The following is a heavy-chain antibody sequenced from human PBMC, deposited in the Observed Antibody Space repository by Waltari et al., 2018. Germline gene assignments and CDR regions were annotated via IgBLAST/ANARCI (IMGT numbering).Heavy chain of an antibody. Sequence: QVQLQQWGAGLFKPSETLSLTCAVHGGFFRGYFWSLLRQPPGKGLEWIVEINHSENTNYNPSLKSRVTMSVDTSKNQFSLNLSSVTAADTAVYYCARGRRISMIRGTWGFDYWGQGTLVTVSS. D-gene: IGHD3-10*01. CDR1: GGFFRGYF. CDR3: ARGRRISMIRGTWGFDY. V-gene: IGHV4-34*02. CDR2: INHSENT. J-gene: IGHJ4*02.